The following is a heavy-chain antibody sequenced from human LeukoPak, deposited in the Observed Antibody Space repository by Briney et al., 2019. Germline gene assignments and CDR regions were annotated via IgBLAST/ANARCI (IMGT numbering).Heavy chain of an antibody. CDR2: INHSGST. V-gene: IGHV4-34*01. J-gene: IGHJ3*02. CDR1: GGSFSGYY. CDR3: ARAEVAFEI. Sequence: PSETLSLTCAVYGGSFSGYYWSWIRQPPGKGLEWIGEINHSGSTNYNPSLKSRVTISVDTSKNQFSLRLSSVSAVDTAVYLSARAEVAFEIWGQGTIVTVSS.